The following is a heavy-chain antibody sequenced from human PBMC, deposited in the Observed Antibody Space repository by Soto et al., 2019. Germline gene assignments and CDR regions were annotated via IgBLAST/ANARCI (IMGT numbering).Heavy chain of an antibody. CDR2: ISAYNGNT. D-gene: IGHD3-22*01. CDR3: GRAGGYYDSSGYAD. J-gene: IGHJ4*02. CDR1: GYTFATQG. V-gene: IGHV1-18*01. Sequence: QVKLVQSGAEVKKPGASVKVSCKSSGYTFATQGISWVRQAPGQGLEWMGWISAYNGNTNYLKKVQERVTMTTDTSTSTSYLELRRLTSDDTAVYYFGRAGGYYDSSGYADWGQGTLVTVSS.